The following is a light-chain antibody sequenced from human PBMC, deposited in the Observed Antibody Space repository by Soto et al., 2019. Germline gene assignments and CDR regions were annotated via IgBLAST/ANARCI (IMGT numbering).Light chain of an antibody. V-gene: IGLV1-40*01. CDR2: GNN. Sequence: QSVLTQPPSVSGAPGQRVTISCTGSSSNIGAGYDVHWYQQLPGTAPKLLIYGNNNRPSGVPDRFSGSKSGTSASLAITGLQAEDEADYYCQSYDNSLSGPGFGGGTQLTVL. CDR1: SSNIGAGYD. J-gene: IGLJ2*01. CDR3: QSYDNSLSGPG.